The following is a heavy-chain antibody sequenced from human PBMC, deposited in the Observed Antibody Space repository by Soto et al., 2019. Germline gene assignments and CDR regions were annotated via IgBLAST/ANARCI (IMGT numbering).Heavy chain of an antibody. D-gene: IGHD3-3*01. CDR2: ISGSGGST. CDR3: AKASYYDFWSGYFDY. J-gene: IGHJ4*02. CDR1: GFTCSSYA. Sequence: EVQLLESGGGLVQPGGSLRLSCAASGFTCSSYAMSWVRQAPGKGLEWVSAISGSGGSTYYADSVKGRFTISRDNSKNTLYLQMNSLRAEYTAVYYCAKASYYDFWSGYFDYWGQGTLVTVSS. V-gene: IGHV3-23*01.